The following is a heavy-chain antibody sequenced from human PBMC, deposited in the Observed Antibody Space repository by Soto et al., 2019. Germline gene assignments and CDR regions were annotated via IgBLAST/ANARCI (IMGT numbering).Heavy chain of an antibody. Sequence: EVQLLESGGGSVQPGGSLRLSCVSSGFTFNNYAMHWVRRPPGKGLEWVSSISHSGGTTYYADSVKGRFAIARDSLLNTLDLQMNRLRAEDTAVYYCAKGRGQKWNFDYWGHGTLVTVSP. V-gene: IGHV3-23*01. J-gene: IGHJ4*01. CDR3: AKGRGQKWNFDY. CDR1: GFTFNNYA. CDR2: ISHSGGTT. D-gene: IGHD3-10*01.